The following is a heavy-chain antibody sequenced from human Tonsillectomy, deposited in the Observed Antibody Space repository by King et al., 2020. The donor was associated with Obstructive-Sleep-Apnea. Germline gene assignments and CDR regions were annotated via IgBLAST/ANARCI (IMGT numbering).Heavy chain of an antibody. J-gene: IGHJ6*02. V-gene: IGHV3-30*18. CDR1: GFTFSTYG. CDR3: AKDRNGYYHYYYGMDV. CDR2: ISYDGSNR. Sequence: VQLVESGGGVVQPGRSLRLSCAASGFTFSTYGMHWVRQAPGNGLEWVAVISYDGSNRYYADSVKGRFTISRDNSKNTLYLQMNSLRAEDTGVYYCAKDRNGYYHYYYGMDVWGQGTTVTVSS. D-gene: IGHD1-1*01.